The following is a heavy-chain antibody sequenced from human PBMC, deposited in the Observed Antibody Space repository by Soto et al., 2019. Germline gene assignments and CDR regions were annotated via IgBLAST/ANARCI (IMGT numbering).Heavy chain of an antibody. CDR2: LYYSGST. J-gene: IGHJ1*01. V-gene: IGHV4-59*01. CDR3: ASSLKSYYTSSGYFQH. Sequence: PSETLSLTCTVSGGSISSYYWSWIRQPPGKGLEWIGYLYYSGSTNYNHSLKSRVTISVDTSKNQFSLKLSSVTAADTAVYYCASSLKSYYTSSGYFQHWGQGALVTVSS. CDR1: GGSISSYY. D-gene: IGHD1-26*01.